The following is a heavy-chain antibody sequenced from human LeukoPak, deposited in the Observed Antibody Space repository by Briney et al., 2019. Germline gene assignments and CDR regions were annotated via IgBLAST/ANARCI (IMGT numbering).Heavy chain of an antibody. CDR1: GGSISSGDYY. Sequence: SETLSLTCTVSGGSISSGDYYWSWIRQPPGKGLEWIGYIYYSGSTYYNPSLKSRVTMSVDTSKNQFSLKLSSVTAADTAVYYCARYNGDLSFDIWGQGTMVTVSS. CDR2: IYYSGST. J-gene: IGHJ3*02. D-gene: IGHD4-17*01. CDR3: ARYNGDLSFDI. V-gene: IGHV4-30-4*01.